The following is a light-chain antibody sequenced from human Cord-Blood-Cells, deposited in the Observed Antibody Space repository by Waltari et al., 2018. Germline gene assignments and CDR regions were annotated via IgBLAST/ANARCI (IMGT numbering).Light chain of an antibody. CDR2: EGS. V-gene: IGLV2-23*01. Sequence: QSALTQPASVSGSPGLSITISCTGTSSDVGSYTLLPWYQQHRGKVPKLMTYEGSKRPSGVSHRFAGARSGNTASLTISGLQAEYEADYYCCTYAGSSTWVFGGGTKLTVL. CDR3: CTYAGSSTWV. J-gene: IGLJ3*02. CDR1: SSDVGSYTL.